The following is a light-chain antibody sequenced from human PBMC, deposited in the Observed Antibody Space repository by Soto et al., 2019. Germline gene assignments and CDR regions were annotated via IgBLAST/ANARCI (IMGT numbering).Light chain of an antibody. CDR1: GSNIGADYD. J-gene: IGLJ3*02. CDR2: GNS. Sequence: QSVLTQPPSVSGARGQRVTISCTGSGSNIGADYDVHWYQQLPGTAPKLLIYGNSNRPSGVPDRFSGSKSGTSASLAITGLQAEDEADYYCQSYDSSLSAVVFGGGTKLTVL. CDR3: QSYDSSLSAVV. V-gene: IGLV1-40*01.